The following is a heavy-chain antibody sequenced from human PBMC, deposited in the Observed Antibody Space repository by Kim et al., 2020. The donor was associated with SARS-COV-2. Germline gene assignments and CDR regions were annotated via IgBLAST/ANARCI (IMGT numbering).Heavy chain of an antibody. J-gene: IGHJ3*02. V-gene: IGHV3-66*02. CDR3: ARVGPMVNDAFDI. Sequence: GGSLRLSCAASGFTVSSNYMSWVRQAPGKGLEWVSVIYSGGSTYYADSVKGRFTISRDNSKNTLYLQMNSLRAEDTAVYYCARVGPMVNDAFDIWGQGTMVTVSS. CDR2: IYSGGST. D-gene: IGHD3-10*01. CDR1: GFTVSSNY.